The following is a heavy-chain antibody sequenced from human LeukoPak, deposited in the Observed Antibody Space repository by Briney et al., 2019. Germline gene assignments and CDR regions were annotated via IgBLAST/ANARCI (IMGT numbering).Heavy chain of an antibody. J-gene: IGHJ6*03. Sequence: PSETLSLTCTVSGGSISSSSYYWGWIRQPPGKGLEWIGSIYYSGSTYYNPSLKSRVTISVDTSKNQFSLKLSSVTAADTAVYYCARTTYYDFWSLSQENYMDVWGKGTTVTVSS. D-gene: IGHD3-3*01. CDR3: ARTTYYDFWSLSQENYMDV. CDR1: GGSISSSSYY. V-gene: IGHV4-39*01. CDR2: IYYSGST.